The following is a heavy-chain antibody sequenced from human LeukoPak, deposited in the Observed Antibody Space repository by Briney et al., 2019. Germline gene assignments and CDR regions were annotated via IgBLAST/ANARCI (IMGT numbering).Heavy chain of an antibody. J-gene: IGHJ4*02. D-gene: IGHD5-24*01. Sequence: SETLSLTCTVSGGSISSYYWSWIRQPPGKGLEWIGYIYTSGSTNYNPSLKSRVTISVDTSKNQFSLKLSSVTAADTAVYYRARQGRDGYNFMDYWGQGTLVTVSS. CDR1: GGSISSYY. V-gene: IGHV4-4*09. CDR3: ARQGRDGYNFMDY. CDR2: IYTSGST.